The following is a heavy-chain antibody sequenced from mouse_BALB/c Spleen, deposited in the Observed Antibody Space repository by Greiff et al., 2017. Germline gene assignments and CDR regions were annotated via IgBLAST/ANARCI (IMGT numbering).Heavy chain of an antibody. D-gene: IGHD2-14*01. V-gene: IGHV5-17*02. Sequence: EVHLVESGGGLVQPGGSRKLSCAASGFTFSSFGMHWVRQAPEKGLEWVAYISSGSSTIYYADTVKGRFTISRDNPKNTLFLQMTSLRSEDTAMYYCARSDYRYGDYWGQGTTLTVSS. CDR3: ARSDYRYGDY. CDR1: GFTFSSFG. J-gene: IGHJ2*01. CDR2: ISSGSSTI.